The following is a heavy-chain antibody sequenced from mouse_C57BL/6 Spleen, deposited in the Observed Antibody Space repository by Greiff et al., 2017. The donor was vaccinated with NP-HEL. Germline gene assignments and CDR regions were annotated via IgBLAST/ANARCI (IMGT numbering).Heavy chain of an antibody. CDR1: GFTFSSYA. V-gene: IGHV5-4*01. CDR2: ISDGGSYT. D-gene: IGHD2-2*01. CDR3: ARDGGVMPYFDY. Sequence: EVNVVESGGGLVKPGGSLKLSCAASGFTFSSYAMSWVRQTPEKRLEWVATISDGGSYTYYPDNVKGRFTISRDNAKNNLYLQMSHLKSEDTAMYYCARDGGVMPYFDYWGQGTTLTVSS. J-gene: IGHJ2*01.